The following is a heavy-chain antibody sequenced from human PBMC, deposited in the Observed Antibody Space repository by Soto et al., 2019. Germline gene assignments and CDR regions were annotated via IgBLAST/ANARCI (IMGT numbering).Heavy chain of an antibody. CDR2: ISASRTYI. J-gene: IGHJ3*02. V-gene: IGHV3-21*06. Sequence: PGGSLRLSCATSGFTFNSYGMNWVRQAPGKGLEWVSSISASRTYIYYADSVKGRFTISRDSAKNSLYLQMNSLRAEDTAVYYCARAYYYDPPGAFDIWGQGTMVTVSS. CDR3: ARAYYYDPPGAFDI. CDR1: GFTFNSYG. D-gene: IGHD3-22*01.